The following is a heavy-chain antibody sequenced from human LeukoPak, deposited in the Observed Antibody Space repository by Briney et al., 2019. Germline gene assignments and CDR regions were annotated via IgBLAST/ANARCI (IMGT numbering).Heavy chain of an antibody. CDR1: GGSISSYY. CDR3: ARDKRVAVAGTYIYYYYMDV. J-gene: IGHJ6*03. CDR2: IYSSGTI. D-gene: IGHD6-19*01. V-gene: IGHV4-4*07. Sequence: PSETLSLTCTVSGGSISSYYWSWIRQPAGKGLEWIGRIYSSGTITYNPSLQSRVTMSVDTSKNQFSLKLSSVTAADTAVYYCARDKRVAVAGTYIYYYYMDVWGNGTTVTISS.